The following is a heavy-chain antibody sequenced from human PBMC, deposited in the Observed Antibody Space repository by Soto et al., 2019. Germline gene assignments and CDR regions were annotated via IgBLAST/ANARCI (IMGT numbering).Heavy chain of an antibody. CDR3: AREEEIIASRPGVGVQH. Sequence: EVQLVETGGGLIQPGGSLRLSCAASGFTVSSNYMSWVRQAPGKGLEWVSVIYSGGSTYYADSVKGRFTISRDNSKNTLYLQMNGLSAEDTAVYYCAREEEIIASRPGVGVQHWGQGTLVTVSS. CDR2: IYSGGST. V-gene: IGHV3-53*02. CDR1: GFTVSSNY. J-gene: IGHJ1*01. D-gene: IGHD6-6*01.